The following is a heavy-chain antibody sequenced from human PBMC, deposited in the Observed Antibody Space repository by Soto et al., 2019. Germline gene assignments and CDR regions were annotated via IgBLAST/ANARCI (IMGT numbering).Heavy chain of an antibody. CDR3: ARLGDVVVPARSPFDS. CDR1: GFTFSDYY. Sequence: QVQLGESGGGLVKPGGSLRLSCAASGFTFSDYYMSWIRQAPGKGLEWISYISRSGSTIYYADSVKGRFAISRDNAKDSLYLQMNSPRAEDTAVYYCARLGDVVVPARSPFDSWCQGTRVTVSS. D-gene: IGHD2-2*01. V-gene: IGHV3-11*01. J-gene: IGHJ4*02. CDR2: ISRSGSTI.